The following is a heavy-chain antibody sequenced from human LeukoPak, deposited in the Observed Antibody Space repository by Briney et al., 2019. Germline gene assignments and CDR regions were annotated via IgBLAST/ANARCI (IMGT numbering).Heavy chain of an antibody. D-gene: IGHD3-3*01. CDR3: ARAGDEFSSDFYGGNCFDP. V-gene: IGHV1-2*05. CDR1: GYTFTAYF. CDR2: INPNGGAT. J-gene: IGHJ5*02. Sequence: ASVKVSCKASGYTFTAYFIHWVRQAPGQGLEWMWRINPNGGATNSTVTFRGRFTMTMDTSINTVYMELNSLSSDDTGIYVWARAGDEFSSDFYGGNCFDPWGQGTLVTVSS.